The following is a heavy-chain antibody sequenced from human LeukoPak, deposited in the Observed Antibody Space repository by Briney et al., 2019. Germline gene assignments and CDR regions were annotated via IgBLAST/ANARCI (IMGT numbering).Heavy chain of an antibody. V-gene: IGHV1-18*01. D-gene: IGHD4-11*01. CDR2: ISAYNGNT. J-gene: IGHJ4*02. CDR1: GYTFTSYG. Sequence: ASVTVSFTASGYTFTSYGISWVRQAPGQGLEWMGWISAYNGNTNYAQKLQGRVTMTTDTSTSTAYMELRSLRSDDTAVYYCARDAVTTRSSDYWGQGTLVTVSS. CDR3: ARDAVTTRSSDY.